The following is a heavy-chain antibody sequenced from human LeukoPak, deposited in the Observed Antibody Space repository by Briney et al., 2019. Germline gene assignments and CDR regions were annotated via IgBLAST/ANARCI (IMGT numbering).Heavy chain of an antibody. Sequence: PGGSLRLSCAASGFTVSSNYMSWVRQAPGKGLEWVGRIKSKTDGGTTDYAAPVKGRFTISRDDSTNTLYLQMNSLKTEDTAVYYCTTDGSGGYIFDNPHWGQGTLVTVSS. CDR1: GFTVSSNY. CDR2: IKSKTDGGTT. J-gene: IGHJ4*02. D-gene: IGHD3-10*01. V-gene: IGHV3-15*01. CDR3: TTDGSGGYIFDNPH.